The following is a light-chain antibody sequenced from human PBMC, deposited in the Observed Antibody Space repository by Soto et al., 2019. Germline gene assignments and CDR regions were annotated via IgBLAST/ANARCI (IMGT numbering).Light chain of an antibody. CDR1: SSDVGGYNY. CDR2: EVS. CDR3: SSYTSSLQVV. J-gene: IGLJ2*01. V-gene: IGLV2-14*01. Sequence: QSVLTQPASVSGSPGQAITISCTGTSSDVGGYNYVSWYQQHPGKDPKLMIYEVSNRPSGVSNRFSGSKSGNTASLTISGLQAEDEADYYCSSYTSSLQVVFGGGTKLTVL.